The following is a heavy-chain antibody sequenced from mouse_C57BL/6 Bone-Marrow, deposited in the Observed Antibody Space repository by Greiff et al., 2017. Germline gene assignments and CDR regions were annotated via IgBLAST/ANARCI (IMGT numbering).Heavy chain of an antibody. CDR3: ARSDYDGYPAWFAY. J-gene: IGHJ3*01. CDR1: GYTFTSYW. CDR2: IYPGSGST. D-gene: IGHD2-3*01. V-gene: IGHV1-55*01. Sequence: QVQLQQSGAELVKPGASVKMSCKASGYTFTSYWITWVKQRPGQGLEWIGDIYPGSGSTNYNEKFKSKATLTVDTSSSTAYMQLSSLTSEDSAVYYCARSDYDGYPAWFAYWGQGTLVTVSA.